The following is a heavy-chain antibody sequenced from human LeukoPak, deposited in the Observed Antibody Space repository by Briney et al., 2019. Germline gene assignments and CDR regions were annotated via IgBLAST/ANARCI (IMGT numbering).Heavy chain of an antibody. V-gene: IGHV1-3*03. J-gene: IGHJ4*02. Sequence: ASVKVSCKASGYTFTSYAMHWVRQAPGQRLEWMGWINAGNGNTKYSQEFQGRVTITRDTSASTAYMELSSLRSEDMAVYYCARAGSSWYRGSFDYWGQGTLVTVSS. CDR2: INAGNGNT. CDR1: GYTFTSYA. CDR3: ARAGSSWYRGSFDY. D-gene: IGHD6-13*01.